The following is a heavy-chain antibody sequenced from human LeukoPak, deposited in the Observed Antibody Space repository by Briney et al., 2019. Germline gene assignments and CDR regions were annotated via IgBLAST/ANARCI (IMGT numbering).Heavy chain of an antibody. D-gene: IGHD2-21*02. J-gene: IGHJ4*02. V-gene: IGHV3-7*01. CDR1: RFTFSNYW. Sequence: GGSLRLSCVASRFTFSNYWMSWVRQAPGKGPEWVANINQDGSKKVYADSMKGRFTISRDNAKESLYLQLNSLRADDTAVYYCAKWGPHCVGDYCPALDSWGQGTLVTVSS. CDR2: INQDGSKK. CDR3: AKWGPHCVGDYCPALDS.